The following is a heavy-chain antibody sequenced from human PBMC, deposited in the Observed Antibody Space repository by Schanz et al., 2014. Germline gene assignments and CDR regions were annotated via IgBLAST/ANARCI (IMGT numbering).Heavy chain of an antibody. CDR2: ISDSGDSA. CDR3: AKVWGSDYFYPFDY. D-gene: IGHD3-22*01. V-gene: IGHV3-23*01. CDR1: GFTFSNYA. Sequence: EVQLLESGGGLVQPGGSLRLSCAASGFTFSNYAINWVRQTPERGLEWVSSISDSGDSAFYADSVRGRFTTSRDNSKNTLWLQMNSLRADDTAVYYCAKVWGSDYFYPFDYWGQGTLVTVSS. J-gene: IGHJ4*02.